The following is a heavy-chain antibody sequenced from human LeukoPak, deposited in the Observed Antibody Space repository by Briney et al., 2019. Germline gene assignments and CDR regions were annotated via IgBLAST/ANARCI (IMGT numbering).Heavy chain of an antibody. V-gene: IGHV4-39*01. Sequence: KPSETLSLTCTVSGGSISSSSYYWGWIRQPPGKGLEWIGSIYYSGSTYYNPSLRSRVTISVDTSKNQFSLKLSSVTAADTAVYHCARHFVPKDYDILMWEGYYYYYMDVWGKGTTVTISS. D-gene: IGHD3-9*01. CDR1: GGSISSSSYY. CDR2: IYYSGST. J-gene: IGHJ6*03. CDR3: ARHFVPKDYDILMWEGYYYYYMDV.